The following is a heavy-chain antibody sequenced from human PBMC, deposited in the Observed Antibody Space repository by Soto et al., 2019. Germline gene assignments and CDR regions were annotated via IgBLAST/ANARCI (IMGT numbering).Heavy chain of an antibody. CDR3: ARDSSPLAYFFDY. Sequence: QVQLVQSGGEVKKPGASVKVSCKASGYTFINHGISWVRQAPGQGLEWMGWISGHNGKTNYAQKFQGRVTMTTDTPTSTAFRELRSLRSDDTAVYYCARDSSPLAYFFDYWGQGTLVSVSS. V-gene: IGHV1-18*04. J-gene: IGHJ4*02. CDR1: GYTFINHG. CDR2: ISGHNGKT.